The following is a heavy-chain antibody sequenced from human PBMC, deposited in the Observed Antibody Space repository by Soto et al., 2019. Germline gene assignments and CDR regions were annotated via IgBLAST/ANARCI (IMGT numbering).Heavy chain of an antibody. Sequence: ASVKVSWKAGGDAFTSYYMHWVRQAPGQGLEWMGIINPSGGSTSYAQKFQGRVTMTRDTSTSTVYMELSSLRSEDTAVYYCARANPRGVLRFLDWSLHGMPARGQAHPVTVSS. CDR3: ARANPRGVLRFLDWSLHGMPA. D-gene: IGHD3-3*01. CDR2: INPSGGST. J-gene: IGHJ6*02. CDR1: GDAFTSYY. V-gene: IGHV1-46*01.